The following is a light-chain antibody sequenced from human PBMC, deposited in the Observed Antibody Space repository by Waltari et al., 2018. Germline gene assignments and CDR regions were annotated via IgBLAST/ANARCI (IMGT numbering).Light chain of an antibody. CDR2: TAS. CDR1: ESIGNY. J-gene: IGKJ3*01. V-gene: IGKV1-39*01. CDR3: QQSYSTQFT. Sequence: DIQLTQSPSSLSAFVRDRVTITCRASESIGNYLNWYQQKPGRAPNLLIYTASTLQSGVPSRFSGNGSGTDFTLTISSLQPEDFVTYFCQQSYSTQFTFGPGTKVDIK.